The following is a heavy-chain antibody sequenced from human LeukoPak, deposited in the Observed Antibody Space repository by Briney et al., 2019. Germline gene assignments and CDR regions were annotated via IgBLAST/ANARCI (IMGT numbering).Heavy chain of an antibody. Sequence: GASVKVSCKASGGTFSSYAISWVRQAPGQRLEWMGWINGANGNTIYSQNFQGRVTITRDTSASTAYMELSSLRSEDTAVYYCARRGYSDYWDFEYYFDYWGQGTLVTVSS. D-gene: IGHD5-12*01. CDR2: INGANGNT. J-gene: IGHJ4*02. CDR1: GGTFSSYA. CDR3: ARRGYSDYWDFEYYFDY. V-gene: IGHV1-3*01.